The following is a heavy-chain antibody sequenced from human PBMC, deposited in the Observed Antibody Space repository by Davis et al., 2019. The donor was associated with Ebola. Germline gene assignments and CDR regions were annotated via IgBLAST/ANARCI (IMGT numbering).Heavy chain of an antibody. CDR1: GFTFSSYS. D-gene: IGHD3/OR15-3a*01. J-gene: IGHJ4*02. CDR3: ARDASLYGHWTGWFDY. CDR2: ISAGSRFI. Sequence: GESLKISCAASGFTFSSYSMNWVRQAPGKGLEWVSLISAGSRFIYYADSVKGRFSISRDDAKKSLFLQMTSLRVEDTAVYYCARDASLYGHWTGWFDYWGQGTLVTVSS. V-gene: IGHV3-21*01.